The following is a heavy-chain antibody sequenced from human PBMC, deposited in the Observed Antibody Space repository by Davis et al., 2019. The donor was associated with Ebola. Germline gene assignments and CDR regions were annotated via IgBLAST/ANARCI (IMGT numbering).Heavy chain of an antibody. V-gene: IGHV3-64*04. CDR3: AKCSLGQWLADY. CDR1: GFTFSSYA. D-gene: IGHD6-19*01. Sequence: PGGSLRLSCSASGFTFSSYAMHWVRQAPGKGLEYVSAISSNGGSTYYADSVKGRFTISRDNSKNSLYLQMNSLRAEDTALYYCAKCSLGQWLADYWGQGTLVTVSS. J-gene: IGHJ4*02. CDR2: ISSNGGST.